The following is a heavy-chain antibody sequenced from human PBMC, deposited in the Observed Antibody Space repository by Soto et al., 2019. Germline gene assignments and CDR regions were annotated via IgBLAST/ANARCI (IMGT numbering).Heavy chain of an antibody. CDR2: ISSSGSTI. V-gene: IGHV3-48*03. CDR3: ARKGIAVAGIAFDI. CDR1: GFTFSSYE. J-gene: IGHJ3*02. D-gene: IGHD6-19*01. Sequence: EVQLVESGGGLVQPGGSLRLSCAVSGFTFSSYEMNWVRQAPGKGLEWVSYISSSGSTIYYADAVKGRFTISRDNTKNSLYLQMNSLRAEDTVVYYCARKGIAVAGIAFDIWGQGTMVTVSS.